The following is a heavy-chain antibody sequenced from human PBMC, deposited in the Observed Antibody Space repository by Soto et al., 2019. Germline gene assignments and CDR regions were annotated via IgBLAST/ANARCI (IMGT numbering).Heavy chain of an antibody. J-gene: IGHJ4*02. CDR3: ARGGPPRTRKWLRSTRYFDY. D-gene: IGHD5-12*01. V-gene: IGHV4-34*01. Sequence: SETLSLTCAVYGGSFSGYYWSWIRQPPGKGLDWIGEINHSGSTNYNPSLKSRVTISVDTSKNQFSLRLSSVTAADPAVYYRARGGPPRTRKWLRSTRYFDYWGQGTLVTVSS. CDR1: GGSFSGYY. CDR2: INHSGST.